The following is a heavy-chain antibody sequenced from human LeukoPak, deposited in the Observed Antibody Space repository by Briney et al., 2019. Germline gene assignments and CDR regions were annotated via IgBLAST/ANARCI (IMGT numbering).Heavy chain of an antibody. J-gene: IGHJ4*02. CDR1: GGTFSTYA. V-gene: IGHV1-69*01. Sequence: VASVKVSCKGSGGTFSTYAFSWVRQAPGQGLEWMGGIIPIFRAANYAQNFQGRVTLTADESTSTAYYRARGPGYLGLQSYFDYWGQGTLVTVSS. CDR2: IIPIFRAA. D-gene: IGHD5-18*01. CDR3: Y.